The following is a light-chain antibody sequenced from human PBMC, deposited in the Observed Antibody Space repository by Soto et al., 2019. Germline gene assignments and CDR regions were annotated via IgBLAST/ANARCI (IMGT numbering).Light chain of an antibody. CDR3: QQYNSYPWT. J-gene: IGKJ1*01. Sequence: IQMTQSPSTRSASVGDRVTSTCRASQSISSRLAWYQQKPGKAPKLLIYGASSLESGVPSRFSGSGSGTEFTLTISSLQPDDFATYYCQQYNSYPWTFGQGTKVDI. V-gene: IGKV1-5*01. CDR2: GAS. CDR1: QSISSR.